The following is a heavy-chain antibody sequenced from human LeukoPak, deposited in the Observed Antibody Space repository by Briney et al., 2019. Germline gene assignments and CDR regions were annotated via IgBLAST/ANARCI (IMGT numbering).Heavy chain of an antibody. V-gene: IGHV4-34*01. CDR2: ITHSGST. Sequence: SETLSLTCAVYGGSFSGYYWSWIRQPPGKGLEWIGEITHSGSTNYNPSLKSRVTLSVDTSKHQFSLKLSSVTAADTAVYYCARPTTVTTHYFQYWGQGTLSPSPQ. D-gene: IGHD4-17*01. J-gene: IGHJ1*01. CDR1: GGSFSGYY. CDR3: ARPTTVTTHYFQY.